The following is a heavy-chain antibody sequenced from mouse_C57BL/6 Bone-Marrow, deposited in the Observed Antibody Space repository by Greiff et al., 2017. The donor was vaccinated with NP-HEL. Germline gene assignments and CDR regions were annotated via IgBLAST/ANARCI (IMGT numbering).Heavy chain of an antibody. J-gene: IGHJ2*01. CDR2: FHPYNDDT. V-gene: IGHV1-47*01. CDR3: ARGGNYWYYFDY. D-gene: IGHD2-1*01. Sequence: VQLQQSGAELVKPGASVKMSCKASGYTFTTYPIEWVKQNHGKSLEWIGNFHPYNDDTAYNEKFKNKATLTVEKSSSTVYLELSRLTSDDSSVYYCARGGNYWYYFDYWGQGNTLTVSS. CDR1: GYTFTTYP.